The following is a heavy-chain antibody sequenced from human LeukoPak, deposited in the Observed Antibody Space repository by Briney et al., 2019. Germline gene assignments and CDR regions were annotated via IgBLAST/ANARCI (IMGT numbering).Heavy chain of an antibody. CDR3: TTLVEPELGIPTDY. V-gene: IGHV3-73*01. CDR1: GFTFSGSA. D-gene: IGHD6-13*01. Sequence: GGFLKLSCAASGFTFSGSAMYWVLQASGKGMYWVGRIRIKANISATAYAASMKGRFTISRDDSKNTAFLQMNSLKTEDTAVYYCTTLVEPELGIPTDYWGQGTLVTVSS. CDR2: IRIKANISAT. J-gene: IGHJ4*02.